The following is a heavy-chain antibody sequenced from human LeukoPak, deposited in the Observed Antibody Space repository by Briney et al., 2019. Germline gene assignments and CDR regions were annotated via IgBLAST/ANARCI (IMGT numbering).Heavy chain of an antibody. CDR1: GFTFSRYW. J-gene: IGHJ4*02. CDR3: ARDQDPVEMATIFGY. D-gene: IGHD5-24*01. V-gene: IGHV3-7*01. CDR2: IKEDGSEK. Sequence: GGSLRLSCAASGFTFSRYWMSWVRQAPGKGLEWVANIKEDGSEKYYVDSVKGRFIISRDNTKNSMYLQMNSLRAEDTAVYYCARDQDPVEMATIFGYWGQGTLVTVSA.